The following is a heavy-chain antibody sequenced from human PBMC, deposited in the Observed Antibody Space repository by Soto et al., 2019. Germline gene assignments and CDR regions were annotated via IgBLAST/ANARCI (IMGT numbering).Heavy chain of an antibody. V-gene: IGHV3-23*01. CDR3: AKVHWGSGWSGGVIDY. CDR2: ITGSGSST. CDR1: GFTFSSYA. Sequence: EVQLLESGGGLVQPGGSLRLSCTASGFTFSSYAVSWVRQAPGKGLEWISAITGSGSSTYYADSVKGRFSISRDNSKNPLFLQMNSLRAEDTAVYYCAKVHWGSGWSGGVIDYWGQGTLVTVSS. J-gene: IGHJ4*02. D-gene: IGHD6-19*01.